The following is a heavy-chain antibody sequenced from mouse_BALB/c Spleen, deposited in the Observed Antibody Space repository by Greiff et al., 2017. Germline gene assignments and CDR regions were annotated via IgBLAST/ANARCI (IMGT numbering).Heavy chain of an antibody. CDR1: GFAFSSYD. CDR3: ARQPSYPDYYAMDY. V-gene: IGHV5-12-1*01. Sequence: EVKLMESGGGLVKPGGSLKLSCAASGFAFSSYDMSWVRQTPEKRLEWVAYISSGGGSTYYPDTVKGRFTISRDNAKNTLYLQMSSLKSEDTAMYYCARQPSYPDYYAMDYWGQGTSVTVSS. J-gene: IGHJ4*01. CDR2: ISSGGGST. D-gene: IGHD1-1*01.